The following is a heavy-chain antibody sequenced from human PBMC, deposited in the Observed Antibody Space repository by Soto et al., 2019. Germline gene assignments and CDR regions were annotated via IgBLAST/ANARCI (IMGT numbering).Heavy chain of an antibody. CDR3: ACSFYDSSGSLPFWY. D-gene: IGHD3-22*01. CDR1: GFMFSSYS. V-gene: IGHV3-21*01. J-gene: IGHJ4*02. CDR2: ISSSSSYI. Sequence: PGGSLRLSCTASGFMFSSYSMNWVRQAPGKGLEWVSSISSSSSYIYYADSVKGRFTISRDNAKNSLYLQMNSLRAEDTAVYYCACSFYDSSGSLPFWYWGQGTLVTVSS.